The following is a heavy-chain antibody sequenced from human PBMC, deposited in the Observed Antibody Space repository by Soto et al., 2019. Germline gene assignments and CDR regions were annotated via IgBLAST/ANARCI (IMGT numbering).Heavy chain of an antibody. V-gene: IGHV1-2*04. CDR1: GYTFTGFY. CDR2: INPNSGGT. CDR3: ARSRYGRIAAAGTEGDYSYGMDV. Sequence: ASVKDSCKAGGYTFTGFYLHWVREPPGQRREWMGWINPNSGGTNYAQKFQGWVTMTRDTSISTAYMELSRLRSDDTAVYYCARSRYGRIAAAGTEGDYSYGMDVWGQGTTVTVSS. D-gene: IGHD6-13*01. J-gene: IGHJ6*02.